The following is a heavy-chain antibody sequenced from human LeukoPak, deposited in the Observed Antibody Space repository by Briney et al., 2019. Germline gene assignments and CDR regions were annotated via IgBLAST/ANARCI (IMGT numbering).Heavy chain of an antibody. CDR3: ARADTWIQLWPTDAFDI. CDR2: INPNSGGT. D-gene: IGHD5-18*01. V-gene: IGHV1-2*02. CDR1: GYTFTSYY. J-gene: IGHJ3*02. Sequence: ASVKVSCKASGYTFTSYYMHWVRQAPGQGLEWMGWINPNSGGTNYAQKFQGRVTMTRDTSISTAYMELSKLRSDDTAVYYCARADTWIQLWPTDAFDIWGQGTMVTVSS.